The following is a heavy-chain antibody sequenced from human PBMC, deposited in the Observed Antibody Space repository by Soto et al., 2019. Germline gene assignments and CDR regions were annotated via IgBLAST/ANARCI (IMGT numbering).Heavy chain of an antibody. V-gene: IGHV4-30-4*01. CDR2: IYHSGSS. D-gene: IGHD4-17*01. CDR1: GGSLSSGTYY. CDR3: ARDLLDTTVDYYFDS. Sequence: SETLSLTCTVSGGSLSSGTYYWSWIRQPPGKGLEWIGYIYHSGSSQSNPSLKSRVTISIDTSKNQFSLELRSVTAADTAVYYCARDLLDTTVDYYFDSWGPGRLVTVSS. J-gene: IGHJ4*02.